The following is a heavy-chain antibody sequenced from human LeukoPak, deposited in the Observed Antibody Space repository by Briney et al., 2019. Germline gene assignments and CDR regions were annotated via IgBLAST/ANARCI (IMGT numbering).Heavy chain of an antibody. CDR1: GASISTYY. D-gene: IGHD1-1*01. J-gene: IGHJ3*02. CDR2: LYSRGSP. V-gene: IGHV4-59*01. Sequence: KASETLSPTCTVSGASISTYYWSWIRQSPGKGLEWIGYLYSRGSPNYNPSLKRRVTISVDTSKNHFSLTLSSVTAADTAVYYCARLQPNSGEWAFDIWGQGTMVTVSS. CDR3: ARLQPNSGEWAFDI.